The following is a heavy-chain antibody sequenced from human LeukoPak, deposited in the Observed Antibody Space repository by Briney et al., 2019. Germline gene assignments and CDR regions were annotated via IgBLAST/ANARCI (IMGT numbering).Heavy chain of an antibody. CDR2: IYHSGST. D-gene: IGHD6-13*01. CDR1: GGSISSSNW. CDR3: ARLGAQVGIAGDY. V-gene: IGHV4-4*02. Sequence: PSETLSLTCAVSGGSISSSNWWSWVRQPPGKGLEWIGEIYHSGSTNYNPSLKSRVTISVDKSKNQFSLKLSSVTAADTAVYYCARLGAQVGIAGDYWGQGTLVTVSS. J-gene: IGHJ4*02.